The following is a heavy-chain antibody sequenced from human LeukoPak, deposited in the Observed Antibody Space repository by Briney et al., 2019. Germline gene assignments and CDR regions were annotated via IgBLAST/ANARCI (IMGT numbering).Heavy chain of an antibody. Sequence: ASVKVSCKASGGTFSSYAISWVRQAPGQGLEWMGRIIPILGIANYAQKFQGRVTITADKSTSTAYMELSSLRSEDTAVYYCARGVGYNYGLYYQYGMDVWGQGTTVTVTS. CDR1: GGTFSSYA. CDR2: IIPILGIA. D-gene: IGHD5-18*01. J-gene: IGHJ6*02. CDR3: ARGVGYNYGLYYQYGMDV. V-gene: IGHV1-69*04.